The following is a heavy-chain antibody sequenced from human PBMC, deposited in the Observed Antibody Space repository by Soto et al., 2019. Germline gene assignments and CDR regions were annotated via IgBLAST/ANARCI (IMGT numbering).Heavy chain of an antibody. D-gene: IGHD6-13*01. V-gene: IGHV3-7*03. CDR3: ARDYEKQLGYFDY. CDR1: GFTFSSYW. J-gene: IGHJ4*02. CDR2: IKQDGSEK. Sequence: GGSLRLSCAASGFTFSSYWMSWVRQAPGKGLEWVANIKQDGSEKYYVDSVKGRFTISRDNAKNSLYLQMNSLRAEDTAVYYCARDYEKQLGYFDYWGQGTLVTVSS.